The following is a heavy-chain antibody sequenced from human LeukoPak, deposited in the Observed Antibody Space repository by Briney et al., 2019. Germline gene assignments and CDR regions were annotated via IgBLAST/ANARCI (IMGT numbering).Heavy chain of an antibody. CDR3: ARVGAGSGWPFDY. CDR1: GGSISSSSYY. Sequence: SETLSLTCTVSGGSISSSSYYWGWIRQPPGKGLEWIGSIYYSGSTYYNASLKSRITISVDTSKNQFSLQVSSVTAADTAVYYCARVGAGSGWPFDYWGQGTLVTVSS. D-gene: IGHD6-19*01. V-gene: IGHV4-39*07. CDR2: IYYSGST. J-gene: IGHJ4*02.